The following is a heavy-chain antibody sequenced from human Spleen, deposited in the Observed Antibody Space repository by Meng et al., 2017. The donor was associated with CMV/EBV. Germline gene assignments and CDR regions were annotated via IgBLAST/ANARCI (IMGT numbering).Heavy chain of an antibody. D-gene: IGHD1-26*01. CDR1: GYTFTRYA. J-gene: IGHJ4*02. V-gene: IGHV7-4-1*02. Sequence: QVQVVQSGSELKKHGASVKVSCKASGYTFTRYAMNWVRQAPGQGLEWMGWIDTDTGNPTYAQGFTGRFVFSLDTSVNTAYLQISSLKAEDTAVYYCAREGDSGTYQYWGQGTLVTVSS. CDR3: AREGDSGTYQY. CDR2: IDTDTGNP.